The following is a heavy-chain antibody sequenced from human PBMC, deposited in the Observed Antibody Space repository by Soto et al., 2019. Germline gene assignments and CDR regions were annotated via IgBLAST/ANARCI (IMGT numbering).Heavy chain of an antibody. CDR3: AIAMLVAATSNAFDI. D-gene: IGHD2-15*01. V-gene: IGHV5-51*01. J-gene: IGHJ3*02. CDR1: GYSFTTYW. Sequence: PGESLKISCKGSGYSFTTYWIGWVRQMPGKGLEWMGIIYPDDSDTRYSPSFRGQVTISVDKSISTAYLQWSSLKASDTAIYYCAIAMLVAATSNAFDIWGPGTMVTVSS. CDR2: IYPDDSDT.